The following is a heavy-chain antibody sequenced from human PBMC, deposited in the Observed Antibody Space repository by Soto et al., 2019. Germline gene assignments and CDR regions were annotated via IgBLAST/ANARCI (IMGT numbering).Heavy chain of an antibody. CDR1: GFPLSSYG. CDR2: IAYDGSDP. J-gene: IGHJ4*02. Sequence: GGALRLSCAASGFPLSSYGMHWVRQAPGRGLEWVAVIAYDGSDPSYADSVKGRFTISRDNSKHTLFLQMNSLRAEDTAVYYCAKDRSSSWTFDYWGQGT. V-gene: IGHV3-30*18. D-gene: IGHD6-13*01. CDR3: AKDRSSSWTFDY.